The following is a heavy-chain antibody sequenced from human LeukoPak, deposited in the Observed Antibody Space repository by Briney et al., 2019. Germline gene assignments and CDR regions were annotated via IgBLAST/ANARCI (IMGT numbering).Heavy chain of an antibody. CDR3: ARKGPYFDY. J-gene: IGHJ4*02. CDR1: GGSFSGYY. V-gene: IGHV4-34*01. CDR2: IYHSGST. Sequence: SETLSLTCAVYGGSFSGYYWSWIRQPPGKGLEWIGYIYHSGSTYYNPSLKSRVTISVDRSKNQFSLKLSSVTAADTAVYYCARKGPYFDYWGQGTLVTVSS.